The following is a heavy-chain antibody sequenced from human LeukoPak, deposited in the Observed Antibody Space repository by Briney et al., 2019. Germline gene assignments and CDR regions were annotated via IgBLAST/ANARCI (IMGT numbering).Heavy chain of an antibody. V-gene: IGHV1-58*02. Sequence: SVKVSCKASGLTFSMSAIQWVRQARGQRLEWIGWVVVGSGKTKYAQKFQERVTITTDMSTSTVYMDLRALRYDDTAVYFCTTQPPGYFPYMDVWGKGTTITVSS. CDR3: TTQPPGYFPYMDV. J-gene: IGHJ6*03. CDR2: VVVGSGKT. D-gene: IGHD1-26*01. CDR1: GLTFSMSA.